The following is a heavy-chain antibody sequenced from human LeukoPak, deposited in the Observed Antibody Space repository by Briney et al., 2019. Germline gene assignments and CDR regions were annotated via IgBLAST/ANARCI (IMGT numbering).Heavy chain of an antibody. D-gene: IGHD2/OR15-2a*01. CDR1: GGSISNYY. CDR3: ARDFYGDDGHHPFDY. V-gene: IGHV4-4*07. J-gene: IGHJ4*02. Sequence: PSETLSLTCSLSGGSISNYYWNWLRQPAGKGLEWIGRIYASGSTNYNPSLKSRVTISMDKSKNHFSLKLKSVTAADTAFYYCARDFYGDDGHHPFDYWGQGIQVTVSS. CDR2: IYASGST.